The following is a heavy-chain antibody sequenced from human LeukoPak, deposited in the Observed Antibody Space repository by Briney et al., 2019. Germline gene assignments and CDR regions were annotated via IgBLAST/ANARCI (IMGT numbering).Heavy chain of an antibody. CDR3: AKVTYGSGTYGAFDY. Sequence: GGTLRLSCAGSGFTFSSYGMSWVRQAPGKGLEWVSCIRGSGTSTYYADSVKGRFTISRDNSKNTLYLQMNSLRAEDTAVYYCAKVTYGSGTYGAFDYWGQGTLVTVSS. V-gene: IGHV3-23*01. CDR2: IRGSGTST. D-gene: IGHD3-10*01. J-gene: IGHJ4*02. CDR1: GFTFSSYG.